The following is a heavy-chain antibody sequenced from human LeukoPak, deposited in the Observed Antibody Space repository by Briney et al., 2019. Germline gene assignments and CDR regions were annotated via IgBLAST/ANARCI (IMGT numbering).Heavy chain of an antibody. CDR1: EFTFSSYS. D-gene: IGHD3-22*01. CDR2: ITNSGNSK. CDR3: ARTRSCGYLTFDY. Sequence: GGSLRLSCAASEFTFSSYSMNWVRQAPGKGLEWVSYITNSGNSKSYADSVKGRFTISRDNTKNSLYLQMNGLRAEDTAVYYCARTRSCGYLTFDYWGQGILVTVSS. J-gene: IGHJ4*02. V-gene: IGHV3-48*04.